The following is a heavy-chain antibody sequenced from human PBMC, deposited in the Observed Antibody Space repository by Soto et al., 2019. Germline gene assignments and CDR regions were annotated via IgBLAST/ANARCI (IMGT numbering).Heavy chain of an antibody. Sequence: QVQLVESGGGVVQPGRSLRLSCAASGFTFSSYAMHWVRQAPGKGLEWVAVISYDGSNKYYADSVKGRFTISRDNSKNTLYLQMNSLRTEDTAGYYGARPLWRDDYNWGYFDLWGRGTLVTVSS. CDR3: ARPLWRDDYNWGYFDL. J-gene: IGHJ2*01. V-gene: IGHV3-30-3*01. CDR2: ISYDGSNK. D-gene: IGHD4-4*01. CDR1: GFTFSSYA.